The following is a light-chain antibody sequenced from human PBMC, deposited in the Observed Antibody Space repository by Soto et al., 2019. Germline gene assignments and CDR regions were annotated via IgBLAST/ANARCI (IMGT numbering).Light chain of an antibody. J-gene: IGKJ4*01. CDR1: QSVSSS. V-gene: IGKV3-15*01. Sequence: EIVMTQSPATLSVSPGERVTLSCRASQSVSSSLAWYQQKPGQSPRLLIYGASTRATGIPARFSGSGSVTDFTLTISSLQSEDVAVYYCQQDTNWLTFGGGTKVEIK. CDR3: QQDTNWLT. CDR2: GAS.